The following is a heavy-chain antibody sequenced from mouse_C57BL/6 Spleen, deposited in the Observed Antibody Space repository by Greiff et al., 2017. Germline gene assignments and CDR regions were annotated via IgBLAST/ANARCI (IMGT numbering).Heavy chain of an antibody. CDR3: ARHLDYAMDY. CDR1: GYTFTSYG. V-gene: IGHV1-81*01. CDR2: IYPRSGNT. D-gene: IGHD2-10*02. J-gene: IGHJ4*01. Sequence: VKLMESGAELARPGASVKLSCKASGYTFTSYGISWVKQRTGQGLEWIGEIYPRSGNTYYNEKFKGKATLTADKSSSTAYMELRSLTSEDSAVYFCARHLDYAMDYWGQGTSVTVSS.